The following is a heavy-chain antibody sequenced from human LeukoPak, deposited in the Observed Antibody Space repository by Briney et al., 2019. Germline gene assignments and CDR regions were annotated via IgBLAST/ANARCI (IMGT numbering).Heavy chain of an antibody. CDR2: ISWNSGSI. CDR1: GFTFDDYA. CDR3: AKDNGHAGGRHDAFDI. D-gene: IGHD2-15*01. J-gene: IGHJ3*02. V-gene: IGHV3-9*01. Sequence: GGSLKLSCAASGFTFDDYAMHWVRQAPGKGLEWVSGISWNSGSIGYADSVKGRFTISRDNAKNSPYLQMNSLRAEDTALYYCAKDNGHAGGRHDAFDIWGQGTMVTVSS.